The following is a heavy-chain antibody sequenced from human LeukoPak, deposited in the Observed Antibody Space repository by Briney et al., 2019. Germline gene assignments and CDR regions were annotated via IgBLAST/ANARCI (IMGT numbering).Heavy chain of an antibody. CDR3: ARGNVYYDSSGYL. Sequence: GASVKVSCKASGYTFTGYYMHWVRQAPGQGLEWMGWINPNSGGTNYAQKFQGRVTMTRDTSISTAYMELSRLRSDDTAVYYCARGNVYYDSSGYLWGQGTLVTVSS. CDR2: INPNSGGT. CDR1: GYTFTGYY. V-gene: IGHV1-2*02. D-gene: IGHD3-22*01. J-gene: IGHJ5*02.